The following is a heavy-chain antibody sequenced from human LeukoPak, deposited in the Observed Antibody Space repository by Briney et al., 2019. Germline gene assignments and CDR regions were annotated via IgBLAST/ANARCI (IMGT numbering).Heavy chain of an antibody. CDR3: ARGVLVYDLNWYFDL. J-gene: IGHJ2*01. Sequence: SETLSLTCTVPGGSISSYYWSWIRQPPGKGLEWIGYIYYSGSTNYNPSLKSRVTISVDTSKNQFSLKLSSVTAADTAVYYCARGVLVYDLNWYFDLWGRGTLVTVSS. V-gene: IGHV4-59*01. D-gene: IGHD3-3*01. CDR2: IYYSGST. CDR1: GGSISSYY.